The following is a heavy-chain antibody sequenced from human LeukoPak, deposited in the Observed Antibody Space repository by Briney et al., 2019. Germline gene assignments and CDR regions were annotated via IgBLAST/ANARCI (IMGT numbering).Heavy chain of an antibody. CDR1: GFTFSSYA. CDR3: ARLHNWNNYFDY. Sequence: SGGSLRLSCAASGFTFSSYAMSWVRQAPGKGLEWVSAISGSGGSTYYADSVKGRFTISRDNSKNTLYPQMNSLRAEDTAVYYCARLHNWNNYFDYWGQGTLVTVSS. J-gene: IGHJ4*02. CDR2: ISGSGGST. V-gene: IGHV3-23*01. D-gene: IGHD1/OR15-1a*01.